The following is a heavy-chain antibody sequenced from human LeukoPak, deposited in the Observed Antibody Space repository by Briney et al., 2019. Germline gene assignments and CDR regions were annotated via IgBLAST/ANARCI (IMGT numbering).Heavy chain of an antibody. CDR2: IYSGGST. D-gene: IGHD6-13*01. Sequence: PGGSLRLSCAASGFTVSSNYMSWVRRAPGKGLEWVSVIYSGGSTYYADSVKGRFTISRDNSKNTLYLQMNSLRAEDTAVYYCARDTSYSNFDYWGQGTLVTVSS. CDR3: ARDTSYSNFDY. J-gene: IGHJ4*02. V-gene: IGHV3-66*01. CDR1: GFTVSSNY.